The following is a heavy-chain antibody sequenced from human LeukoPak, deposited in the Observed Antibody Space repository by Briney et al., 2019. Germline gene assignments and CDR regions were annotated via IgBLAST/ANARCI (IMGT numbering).Heavy chain of an antibody. D-gene: IGHD3-10*01. Sequence: ASVKVSCKASGYTFTSYYMHWVRQAPGQGLEWMGIINPSGGSTGYAQKFQGRVTMTRDTSTSTVYMELSSLRSEDTAVYYCARGAGGVTFGKLSYFDYWGQGTLVTISS. CDR2: INPSGGST. CDR3: ARGAGGVTFGKLSYFDY. J-gene: IGHJ4*02. V-gene: IGHV1-46*01. CDR1: GYTFTSYY.